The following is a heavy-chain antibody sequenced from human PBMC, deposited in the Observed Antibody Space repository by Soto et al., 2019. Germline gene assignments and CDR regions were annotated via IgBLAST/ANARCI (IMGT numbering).Heavy chain of an antibody. Sequence: QVQLVESGGGVVQPGRSLRLSCAASGFTFSSYAMHWVRQAPGKGLEWVAVISTDGRDVHYADSVKGRFTISRDNSKNTLYLQLNSLRAEDTAVYYGAKDRRPAAVYYFDYWGQGALVTVSS. D-gene: IGHD2-2*01. J-gene: IGHJ4*02. V-gene: IGHV3-30*18. CDR3: AKDRRPAAVYYFDY. CDR2: ISTDGRDV. CDR1: GFTFSSYA.